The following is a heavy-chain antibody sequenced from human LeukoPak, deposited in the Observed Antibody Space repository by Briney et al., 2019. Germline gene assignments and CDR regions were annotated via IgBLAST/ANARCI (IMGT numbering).Heavy chain of an antibody. J-gene: IGHJ4*01. Sequence: SETLSLTCTVSGYSISNGYYWGWIRQPPGKGLEWIGNIYYSGSTYYNPSLKSRVTISLDTSKNRFSLKLSSVTAADTAVYYCVRDPRNWNYFDYWGHGILVTVSS. CDR1: GYSISNGYY. V-gene: IGHV4-38-2*02. CDR2: IYYSGST. CDR3: VRDPRNWNYFDY. D-gene: IGHD1-20*01.